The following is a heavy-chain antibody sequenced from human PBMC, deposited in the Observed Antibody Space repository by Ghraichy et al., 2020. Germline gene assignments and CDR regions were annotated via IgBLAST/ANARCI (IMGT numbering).Heavy chain of an antibody. D-gene: IGHD6-13*01. CDR1: GYNFANYW. V-gene: IGHV5-51*01. J-gene: IGHJ4*02. Sequence: GESLNISCKGSGYNFANYWIGWVRQMPGKGLEWTGIIYPGDADTRYNPSFQGQVTISADKSISTAYLQWRSLEASDTAMYYCARHDSERYSSTYPFDYWGRGTLVTVSS. CDR3: ARHDSERYSSTYPFDY. CDR2: IYPGDADT.